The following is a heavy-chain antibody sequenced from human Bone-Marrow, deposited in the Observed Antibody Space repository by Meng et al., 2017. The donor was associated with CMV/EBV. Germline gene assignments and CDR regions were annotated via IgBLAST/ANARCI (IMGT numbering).Heavy chain of an antibody. CDR2: INHSGST. J-gene: IGHJ6*02. CDR3: ARSPAADYDFWSGYSYYYGMDV. CDR1: GGSFSGYY. Sequence: SETLSLTCAVYGGSFSGYYWSWIRQPPGKGLEWIGEINHSGSTNYNPSLKSRVTISVDTSKNQFSLKLSSVTAADTAVYYCARSPAADYDFWSGYSYYYGMDVWGQGTTVTVSS. D-gene: IGHD3-3*01. V-gene: IGHV4-34*01.